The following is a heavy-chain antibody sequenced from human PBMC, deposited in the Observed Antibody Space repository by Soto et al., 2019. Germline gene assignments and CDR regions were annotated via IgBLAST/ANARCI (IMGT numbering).Heavy chain of an antibody. J-gene: IGHJ4*02. CDR1: GFTFNTYT. Sequence: EVQLVEFGGGLAQPGGSLRLSCAASGFTFNTYTMNWVRQAPGKGLEWVSYISSSSGTKYYADSVKGRFTISRDNAKNSLYPQMNSLRAEDTAVYYCARDREYQPLPDYWGQGTLVTVSS. D-gene: IGHD2-2*01. V-gene: IGHV3-48*01. CDR3: ARDREYQPLPDY. CDR2: ISSSSGTK.